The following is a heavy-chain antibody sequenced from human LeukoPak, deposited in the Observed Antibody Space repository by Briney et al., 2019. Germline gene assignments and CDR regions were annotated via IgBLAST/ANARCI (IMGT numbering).Heavy chain of an antibody. CDR1: GFTFSNAW. V-gene: IGHV3-15*01. CDR3: TTYVSGYFGY. J-gene: IGHJ4*02. Sequence: GGSLRLSCAASGFTFSNAWMSWVRQAPGKGLEWVGRIRSKSDGGTADYAAPVKGRFIISRDDSKNTLYLQMNSLETEDTAVYYCTTYVSGYFGYWGQGTLVTVSS. CDR2: IRSKSDGGTA. D-gene: IGHD3-10*01.